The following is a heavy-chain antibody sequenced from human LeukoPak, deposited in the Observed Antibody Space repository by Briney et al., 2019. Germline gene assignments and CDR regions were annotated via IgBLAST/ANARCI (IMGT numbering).Heavy chain of an antibody. CDR3: ARGGYSGYDTNDYFDY. V-gene: IGHV1-2*02. CDR2: INPNSGGT. CDR1: GYTFTSYY. Sequence: ASVKVSCKASGYTFTSYYMHWVRQAPGQGLEWMGWINPNSGGTNYAQKFQGRVTMTRDTSISTAYMELSSLRSEDTAVYYCARGGYSGYDTNDYFDYWGQGTLVTVSS. J-gene: IGHJ4*02. D-gene: IGHD5-12*01.